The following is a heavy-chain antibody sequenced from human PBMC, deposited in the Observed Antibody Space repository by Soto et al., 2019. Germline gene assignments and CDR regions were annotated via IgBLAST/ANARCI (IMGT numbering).Heavy chain of an antibody. Sequence: GGSLRLSCAASGFTFSDYYMSWIRQAPGKGLEWVSYIGSSSSYTTYADSVKGRFTISRDNAKNSLYLQMNSLRAEDTAVYYCARDLRSESDSLRRNRLASRGQGTL. J-gene: IGHJ4*02. D-gene: IGHD5-12*01. CDR1: GFTFSDYY. V-gene: IGHV3-11*05. CDR3: ARDLRSESDSLRRNRLAS. CDR2: IGSSSSYT.